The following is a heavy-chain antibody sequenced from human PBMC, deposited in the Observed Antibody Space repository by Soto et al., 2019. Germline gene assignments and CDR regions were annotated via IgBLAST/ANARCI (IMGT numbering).Heavy chain of an antibody. Sequence: QVQLAQSGPELKKPGASLEVSCRASGYTFSNYGISWVRQVPGQGLEWMAWISVKNGDTNFAQKFQGRLSVTTDTYTITAYLNLRSLRSDDPSVYYGARLTTLSSPKYRFYYYMDIWGKGTTVTVSS. CDR1: GYTFSNYG. D-gene: IGHD4-17*01. CDR3: ARLTTLSSPKYRFYYYMDI. V-gene: IGHV1-18*01. J-gene: IGHJ6*03. CDR2: ISVKNGDT.